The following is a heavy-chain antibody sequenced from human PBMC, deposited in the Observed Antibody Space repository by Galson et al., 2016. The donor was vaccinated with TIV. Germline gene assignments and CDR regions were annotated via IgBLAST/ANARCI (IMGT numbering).Heavy chain of an antibody. CDR2: IYYSGTPS. V-gene: IGHV4-4*07. Sequence: LSLTCTVSGASISDNYWSWIRQPAGKGLEWIGSIYYSGTPSYYNPSLNSRVTISLDTSKNQFSLKLTSVTAADTAIYYCAEGANYYDYWGPGSLVTVSS. CDR3: AEGANYYDY. CDR1: GASISDNY. J-gene: IGHJ4*02.